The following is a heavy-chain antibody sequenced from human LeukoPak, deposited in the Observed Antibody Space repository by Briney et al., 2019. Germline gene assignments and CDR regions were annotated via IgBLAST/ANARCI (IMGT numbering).Heavy chain of an antibody. CDR2: INPNSGGT. CDR1: GYTFTGYY. Sequence: GASVKVSCKASGYTFTGYYMHWVRQAPGQGLEWMGWINPNSGGTNYAQKFQGRVTMTRDTSISTAYMELSRLRSDDTAVYYCARDYGGYDPAYNWFDPWDQGTLVTVSS. CDR3: ARDYGGYDPAYNWFDP. V-gene: IGHV1-2*02. D-gene: IGHD5-12*01. J-gene: IGHJ5*02.